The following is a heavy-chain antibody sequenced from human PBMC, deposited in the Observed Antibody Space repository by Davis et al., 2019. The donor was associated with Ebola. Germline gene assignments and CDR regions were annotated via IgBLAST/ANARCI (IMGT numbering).Heavy chain of an antibody. CDR1: GGSFSGYF. Sequence: PGGSLRLSCGVYGGSFSGYFWGWIRQLPGQGLEWIGEINESGATNHNPSLKSRVTMSVDTSQNQFSLKLSSVTAADTAVYYCVRVTTGYISSWIDYWGQGTLVTVSS. V-gene: IGHV4-34*01. CDR3: VRVTTGYISSWIDY. D-gene: IGHD6-13*01. CDR2: INESGAT. J-gene: IGHJ4*02.